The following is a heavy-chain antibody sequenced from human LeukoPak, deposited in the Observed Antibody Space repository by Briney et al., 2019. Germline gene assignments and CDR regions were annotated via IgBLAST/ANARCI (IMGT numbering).Heavy chain of an antibody. CDR3: ARPLYGYDFWSGYSGDAFDI. D-gene: IGHD3-3*01. V-gene: IGHV4-39*01. Sequence: SETLSLTCAVYGGSFSGYYWGWIRQPPGKGLEWIGSIYYSGSTYYNPSLKSRVTISVDTSKNQFSLKLSSVTAADTAVYYCARPLYGYDFWSGYSGDAFDIWGQGTMVTVSS. J-gene: IGHJ3*02. CDR2: IYYSGST. CDR1: GGSFSGYY.